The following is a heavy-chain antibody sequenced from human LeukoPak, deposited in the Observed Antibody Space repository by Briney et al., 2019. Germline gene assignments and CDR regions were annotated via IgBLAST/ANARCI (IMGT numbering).Heavy chain of an antibody. J-gene: IGHJ3*02. CDR2: IRSDGSDT. Sequence: GGALRLSCAASGFTFSDTWMHWVRQAPGGGRVWVSRIRSDGSDTRYAESVKGRFTISRDNAKNTLYLQMNSLRAEDTAVYYCAKVRFLEWLIDAFDIWGQGTMVTVSS. V-gene: IGHV3-74*01. CDR3: AKVRFLEWLIDAFDI. D-gene: IGHD3-3*01. CDR1: GFTFSDTW.